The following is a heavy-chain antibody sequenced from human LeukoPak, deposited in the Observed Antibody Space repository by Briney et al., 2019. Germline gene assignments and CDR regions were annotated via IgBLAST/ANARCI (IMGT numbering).Heavy chain of an antibody. CDR1: GFTFGSYA. CDR2: ISGSGGST. J-gene: IGHJ4*02. CDR3: AKGGYSYGPGDPHFDY. V-gene: IGHV3-23*01. Sequence: GGSLRLSCAASGFTFGSYAMSWVRQAPGKGLEWVSAISGSGGSTYYADSVKGRFTISRDNSKNTLYLQMNSLRAEDTAVYYCAKGGYSYGPGDPHFDYWGQGTLVTVSS. D-gene: IGHD5-18*01.